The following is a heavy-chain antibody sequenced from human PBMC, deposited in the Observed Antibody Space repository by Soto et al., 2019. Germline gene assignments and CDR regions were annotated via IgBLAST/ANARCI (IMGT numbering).Heavy chain of an antibody. Sequence: EVQLSGSGGGLVQPGGSLRLSCAASGFTFSSYAMSWVRQAPGKGLEWVSAISGSSTSTYYADSVKGRFTISRDNSKNTPYLQMNSLRAKDTAVYYCAKDPSSGFAMENYFDYWGQGTLVTVSS. CDR3: AKDPSSGFAMENYFDY. J-gene: IGHJ4*02. D-gene: IGHD3-10*01. CDR2: ISGSSTST. CDR1: GFTFSSYA. V-gene: IGHV3-23*01.